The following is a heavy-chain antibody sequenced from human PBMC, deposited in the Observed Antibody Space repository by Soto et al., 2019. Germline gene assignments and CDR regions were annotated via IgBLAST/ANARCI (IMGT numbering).Heavy chain of an antibody. CDR1: GYTFTSYC. D-gene: IGHD3-3*01. CDR2: ISAYNGNT. CDR3: ARDHGEWLYQDYYYYYGMDV. V-gene: IGHV1-18*01. J-gene: IGHJ6*02. Sequence: ASVKVSCKASGYTFTSYCISWVRQAPGQGLEWMGWISAYNGNTNYAQKLQGRVTMTTDTSTSTAYMELRSLRSDDTAVYYCARDHGEWLYQDYYYYYGMDVWGQGTTVTVSS.